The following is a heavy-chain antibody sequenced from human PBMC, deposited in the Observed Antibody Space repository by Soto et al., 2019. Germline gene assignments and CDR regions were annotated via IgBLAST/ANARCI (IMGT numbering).Heavy chain of an antibody. CDR1: GGTFSSYA. CDR2: IIPIFGTA. Sequence: ASVKVSCKASGGTFSSYAISWVRRAPGQGLEWMGGIIPIFGTANYAQKFQGRVTITADESTSTAYMELSSLRSEDTAVYYCARTVSGYDLTIDYWGQGTLVTVSS. J-gene: IGHJ4*02. V-gene: IGHV1-69*13. CDR3: ARTVSGYDLTIDY. D-gene: IGHD5-12*01.